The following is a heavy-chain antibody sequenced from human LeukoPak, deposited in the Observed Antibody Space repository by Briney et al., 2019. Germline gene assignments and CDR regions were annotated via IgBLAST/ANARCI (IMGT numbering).Heavy chain of an antibody. CDR3: ARDLGYCSGGSCYDAGNWFDP. CDR1: GFTFDDYG. Sequence: GGSLRLSCAASGFTFDDYGMSWVRQAPGKGLEWVSGINWNGGSTGYADSVKGRFTISRDNAKNSLYLQMNSLRAEDTALYYCARDLGYCSGGSCYDAGNWFDPWGQGTLVTVSS. J-gene: IGHJ5*02. CDR2: INWNGGST. V-gene: IGHV3-20*04. D-gene: IGHD2-15*01.